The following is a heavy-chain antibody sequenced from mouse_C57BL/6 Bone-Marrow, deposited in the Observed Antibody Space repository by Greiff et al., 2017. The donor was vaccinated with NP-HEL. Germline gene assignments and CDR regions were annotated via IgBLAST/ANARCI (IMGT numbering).Heavy chain of an antibody. CDR2: FYPGSGSI. J-gene: IGHJ2*01. V-gene: IGHV1-62-2*01. CDR1: GYTFTEYT. CDR3: ARHPQLHYYFDY. D-gene: IGHD4-1*02. Sequence: VQVVESGAELVKPGASVKLSCKASGYTFTEYTIHWVKQRSGQGLEWIGWFYPGSGSIKYNEKFKDKATLTADKSSSTVYMELSRLTSEDSAVYFCARHPQLHYYFDYWGQGTTLTVSS.